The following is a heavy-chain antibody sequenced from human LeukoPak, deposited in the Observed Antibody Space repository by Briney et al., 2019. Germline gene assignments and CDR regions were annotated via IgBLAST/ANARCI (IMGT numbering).Heavy chain of an antibody. Sequence: PSETLSLTCTVSGYSISTGYYWDWIRQPPGKGLEWIGTFYHGGSTYYNPSLKSRVTISVDTSKNQFSLNLTSVTAADTAVYYCARHGTYSSSWYLPFGYWGQGTLVTVSS. CDR2: FYHGGST. CDR1: GYSISTGYY. D-gene: IGHD6-13*01. V-gene: IGHV4-38-2*02. CDR3: ARHGTYSSSWYLPFGY. J-gene: IGHJ4*02.